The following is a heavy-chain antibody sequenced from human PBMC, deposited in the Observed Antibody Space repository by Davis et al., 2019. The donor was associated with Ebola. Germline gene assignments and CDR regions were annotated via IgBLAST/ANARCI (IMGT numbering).Heavy chain of an antibody. J-gene: IGHJ4*02. CDR3: ARGQLGDF. D-gene: IGHD6-13*01. CDR2: ISSGGRKL. Sequence: GESLRLSCAASGFTFSDYYMSWIRQAPGKGLEWVSYISSGGRKLYYADSVKGRFAISRDNAKNSVFLQMNSLRAEDTALYYCARGQLGDFWGQGTLVTVSS. CDR1: GFTFSDYY. V-gene: IGHV3-11*01.